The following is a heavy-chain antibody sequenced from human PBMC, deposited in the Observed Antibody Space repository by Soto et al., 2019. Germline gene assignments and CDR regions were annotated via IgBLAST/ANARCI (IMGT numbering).Heavy chain of an antibody. CDR1: GYSFAGYW. Sequence: GESLKISCKGSGYSFAGYWITWVRQKPGKGLEWMGRIDPSDSQTYYSPSFRGHVTISVTKSITTVFLQWSSLRASDTAMYYCARQIYDSDTGPNFQYYFDSWGQGTPVTVST. D-gene: IGHD3-22*01. V-gene: IGHV5-10-1*01. J-gene: IGHJ4*02. CDR3: ARQIYDSDTGPNFQYYFDS. CDR2: IDPSDSQT.